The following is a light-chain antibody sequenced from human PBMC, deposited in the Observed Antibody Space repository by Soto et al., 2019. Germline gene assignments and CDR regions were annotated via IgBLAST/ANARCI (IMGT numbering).Light chain of an antibody. CDR1: SSNIANDY. CDR2: DNN. CDR3: GTWDSSLSAVV. V-gene: IGLV1-51*01. J-gene: IGLJ2*01. Sequence: QSVLTQPPSVSAAPGQKVTISCSGSSSNIANDYVSWYQQLPGTAPKLLIYDNNKRPSGIRDRFSGSKSGTSATLGITGLQTGDEADYYCGTWDSSLSAVVFGGGTQLTVL.